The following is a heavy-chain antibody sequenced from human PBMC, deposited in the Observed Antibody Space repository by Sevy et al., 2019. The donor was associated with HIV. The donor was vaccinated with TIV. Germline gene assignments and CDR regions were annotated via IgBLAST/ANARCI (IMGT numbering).Heavy chain of an antibody. V-gene: IGHV3-21*01. D-gene: IGHD4-17*01. CDR2: ISSISSYI. CDR3: ARDYTVTTYYYYGMDV. Sequence: GGSLRLSCAASGFTFSSYSMNWVRQAPGKGLEWVSSISSISSYIYYADSVKGRFTISRDNAKNSLYLQMNSLRAEDTAVYYCARDYTVTTYYYYGMDVWGQGTTVTVSS. J-gene: IGHJ6*02. CDR1: GFTFSSYS.